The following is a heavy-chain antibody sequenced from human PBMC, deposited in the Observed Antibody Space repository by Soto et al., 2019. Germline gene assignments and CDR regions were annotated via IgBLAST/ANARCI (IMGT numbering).Heavy chain of an antibody. V-gene: IGHV4-59*01. D-gene: IGHD2-15*01. Sequence: QVQLQESGPGLVKLSETLSLTCSVSGGSISGYYWSWIRQSPGRGLEWIVYIYYSGSTNYNPSLKSQVTISVDTSKTQFSLSLSSVTAAATAVYSCARGYCSGGSCCRYQFEYFGQATLGTVAS. CDR3: ARGYCSGGSCCRYQFEY. CDR1: GGSISGYY. J-gene: IGHJ4*02. CDR2: IYYSGST.